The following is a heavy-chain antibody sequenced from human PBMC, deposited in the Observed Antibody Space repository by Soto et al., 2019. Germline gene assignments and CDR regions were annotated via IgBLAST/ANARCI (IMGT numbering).Heavy chain of an antibody. D-gene: IGHD6-13*01. Sequence: QVQLQESGPGLVRPSGTVSLTCAVSGVSISSDNWWSWVRQPPGKALEWIGEIHHSGSTNYNPSLKSRFTLSVVPSKDLFSLTLNSVTAADTAFYYCARDQGSHPGDWGQGTLVSVSS. CDR1: GVSISSDNW. CDR3: ARDQGSHPGD. V-gene: IGHV4-4*02. CDR2: IHHSGST. J-gene: IGHJ4*02.